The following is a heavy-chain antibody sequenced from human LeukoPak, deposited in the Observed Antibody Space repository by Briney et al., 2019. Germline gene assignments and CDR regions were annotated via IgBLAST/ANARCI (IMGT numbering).Heavy chain of an antibody. Sequence: QAGGSLRLSCAASGFTFSNSWMHWVRHAPGKGLVWVSRMNSDGSTTNYADSVKGRFTISRDNAESTLYLQMNSLRAEDTAVYYCARAGYYRFDYWGQGILVTVSS. CDR1: GFTFSNSW. CDR3: ARAGYYRFDY. CDR2: MNSDGSTT. V-gene: IGHV3-74*01. J-gene: IGHJ4*02. D-gene: IGHD4-17*01.